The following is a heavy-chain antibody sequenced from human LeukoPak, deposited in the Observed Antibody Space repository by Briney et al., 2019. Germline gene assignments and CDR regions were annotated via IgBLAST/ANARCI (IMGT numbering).Heavy chain of an antibody. Sequence: GGSLRLSRIVSGFTSSDYWMTWVRQAPGKGLEWVANIKHDGSDIHYVDSVKGRFTISRDNAQSSLFLQMSSLRREDTAVYYCARGPSTTLTTRWGQGTLVAVSS. J-gene: IGHJ4*02. CDR2: IKHDGSDI. CDR3: ARGPSTTLTTR. V-gene: IGHV3-7*01. CDR1: GFTSSDYW. D-gene: IGHD4-17*01.